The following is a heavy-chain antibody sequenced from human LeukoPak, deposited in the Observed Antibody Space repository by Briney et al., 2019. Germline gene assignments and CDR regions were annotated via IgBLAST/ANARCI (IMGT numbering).Heavy chain of an antibody. CDR3: ARGLTRGGWYYFDY. J-gene: IGHJ4*02. Sequence: PGGSLRLSCAASGFTFSSNKMSWVGQAQGKGLEWVSVIYSGGSTYYADSVKGRFTISRDNSKNTLYLQMNSLRAEDTAVYYCARGLTRGGWYYFDYWGQGTLVTVSP. CDR2: IYSGGST. CDR1: GFTFSSNK. V-gene: IGHV3-66*01. D-gene: IGHD6-19*01.